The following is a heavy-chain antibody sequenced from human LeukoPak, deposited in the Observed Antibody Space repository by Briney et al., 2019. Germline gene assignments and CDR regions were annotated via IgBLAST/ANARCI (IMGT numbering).Heavy chain of an antibody. Sequence: GASVKVSCKTSGYSFSGYYIHWVRQAPGQGLEWMGWINPNSGGTNYAQKFQGRVTMTRDTSISTAYMELSRLRSDDTAVYYCARGGIAARHFDYWGQGTLVTVSS. CDR2: INPNSGGT. D-gene: IGHD6-6*01. CDR3: ARGGIAARHFDY. J-gene: IGHJ4*02. CDR1: GYSFSGYY. V-gene: IGHV1-2*02.